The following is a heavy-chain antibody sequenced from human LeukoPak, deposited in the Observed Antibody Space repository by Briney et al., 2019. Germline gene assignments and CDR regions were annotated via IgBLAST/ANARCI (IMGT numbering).Heavy chain of an antibody. CDR2: INHSGST. D-gene: IGHD3-22*01. CDR3: ARCYYDSSGIDY. CDR1: GGSFSGYY. Sequence: SETLSLTCAVYGGSFSGYYWSWIRQPPGKGLEWFGEINHSGSTNYNPSLKSRVTISVDTSKNQFSLKLSSVTAADTAAYYCARCYYDSSGIDYWGQGTLVTVSS. V-gene: IGHV4-34*01. J-gene: IGHJ4*02.